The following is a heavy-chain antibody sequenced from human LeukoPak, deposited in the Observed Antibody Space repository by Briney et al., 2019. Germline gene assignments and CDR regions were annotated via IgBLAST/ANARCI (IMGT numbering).Heavy chain of an antibody. J-gene: IGHJ5*02. CDR3: AREADYSSSGLVWFDP. Sequence: ASVKVSCKASGYTFTSYAMHWVRQAPGQRLEWMGWINAGNGNTKYSQKFQGRVTITRDTSASTAYMELSSLRSEDTAVYYCAREADYSSSGLVWFDPWGQGTLVTVSS. D-gene: IGHD6-13*01. CDR2: INAGNGNT. V-gene: IGHV1-3*01. CDR1: GYTFTSYA.